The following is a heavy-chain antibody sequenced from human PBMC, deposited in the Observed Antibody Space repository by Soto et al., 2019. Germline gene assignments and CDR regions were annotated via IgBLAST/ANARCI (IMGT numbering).Heavy chain of an antibody. CDR1: GGSFSGYY. D-gene: IGHD7-27*01. J-gene: IGHJ3*02. CDR3: ARGRELGINAFDI. CDR2: INHSGST. Sequence: SETLSLTCAVYGGSFSGYYWSWIRQPPGKGLEWIGEINHSGSTNYNPSLKSRVTISVDTSKNQFSLKLSSVTAADTAVYYCARGRELGINAFDIWGQGTMVTVSS. V-gene: IGHV4-34*01.